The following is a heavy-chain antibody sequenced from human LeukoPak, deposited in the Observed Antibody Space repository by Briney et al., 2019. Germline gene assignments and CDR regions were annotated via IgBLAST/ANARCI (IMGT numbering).Heavy chain of an antibody. CDR1: GFTFSSYS. CDR2: ISSSSSYI. CDR3: ARGYSSSWLVPFDY. J-gene: IGHJ4*02. Sequence: KPGGSLRLSRAASGFTFSSYSMNWVRQAPGKGLEWVSSISSSSSYIYYADSVKGRFTISRDNAKNSLYLQMNSLRAEDTAVYYCARGYSSSWLVPFDYWGQGTLVTVSS. V-gene: IGHV3-21*01. D-gene: IGHD6-13*01.